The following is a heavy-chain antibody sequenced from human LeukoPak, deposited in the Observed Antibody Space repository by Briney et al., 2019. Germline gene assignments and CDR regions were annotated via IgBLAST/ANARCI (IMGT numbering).Heavy chain of an antibody. V-gene: IGHV4-38-2*01. D-gene: IGHD6-13*01. CDR2: IHHSGTT. Sequence: SETLSLTCAGSGYSINSGHYWGWIRQPPGKRVGWIGSIHHSGTTYYNPSLKSRVTISGDTSKNQFSLKLTSVTATDTAVYYCARAAAADPKNWFDPWGQGTLVTVSS. CDR1: GYSINSGHY. CDR3: ARAAAADPKNWFDP. J-gene: IGHJ5*02.